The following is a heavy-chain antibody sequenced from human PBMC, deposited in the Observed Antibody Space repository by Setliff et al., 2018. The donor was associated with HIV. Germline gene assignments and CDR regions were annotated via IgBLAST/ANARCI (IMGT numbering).Heavy chain of an antibody. Sequence: PSETLSLTCTVTGYSNSSGYYWAWIRQPPGKGLEWIGYIYHAGNTYYNPSLKSRVTISVDTSKNQISLGLNSLTAADTAVYYCARGTTLNVVPDAFDIWGQGTMVTVSS. J-gene: IGHJ3*02. CDR1: GYSNSSGYY. D-gene: IGHD4-17*01. CDR2: IYHAGNT. CDR3: ARGTTLNVVPDAFDI. V-gene: IGHV4-38-2*02.